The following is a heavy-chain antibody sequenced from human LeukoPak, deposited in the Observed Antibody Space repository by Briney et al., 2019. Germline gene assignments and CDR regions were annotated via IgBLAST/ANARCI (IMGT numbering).Heavy chain of an antibody. CDR1: GYTFTGYY. D-gene: IGHD3-10*01. CDR2: INPNSCST. V-gene: IGHV1-2*06. Sequence: ASVKVSCKASGYTFTGYYMHWVRQAPGQGLEWMGRINPNSCSTSYAHKFQGRVTMTRDQAISTAYRELSRLRSGESAVYYCARDRDYYGSGSYYNFVDYWGQGTLVTVSS. CDR3: ARDRDYYGSGSYYNFVDY. J-gene: IGHJ4*02.